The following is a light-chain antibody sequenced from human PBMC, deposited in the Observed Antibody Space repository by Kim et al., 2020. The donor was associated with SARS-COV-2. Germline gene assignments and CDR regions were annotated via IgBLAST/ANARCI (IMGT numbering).Light chain of an antibody. CDR3: QSSDLRLGYV. J-gene: IGLJ1*01. CDR1: SSNIGAGYD. V-gene: IGLV1-40*01. Sequence: GQRVTISCTGSSSNIGAGYDVHWYQQLPGTAPKLLIYGNTNRPSGVPDRFSGSKSGTSASLAITGLQAEDEADYYCQSSDLRLGYVFGTGTKVTVL. CDR2: GNT.